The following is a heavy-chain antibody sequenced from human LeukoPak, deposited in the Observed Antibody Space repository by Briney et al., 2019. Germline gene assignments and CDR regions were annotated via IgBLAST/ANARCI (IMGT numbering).Heavy chain of an antibody. J-gene: IGHJ5*02. CDR2: VSHSGSS. CDR1: GGPFRGFF. D-gene: IGHD4-23*01. Sequence: SGTLSLTCAVYGGPFRGFFWSWIRQAPGKGLEWIGEVSHSGSSNYNPSLKSRINISLDTSKSQFSLRLTSVTAADTAVYYCARGIFYGGRNQYIWLDLWGQGTLVTVSS. V-gene: IGHV4-34*01. CDR3: ARGIFYGGRNQYIWLDL.